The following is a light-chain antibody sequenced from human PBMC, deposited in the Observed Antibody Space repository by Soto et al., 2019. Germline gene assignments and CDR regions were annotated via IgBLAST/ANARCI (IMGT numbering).Light chain of an antibody. CDR1: QPGIRNY. Sequence: PAVPCSASQPGIRNYLAWHQQKPGQTPRLLVYGASSWASGIPYRFSGSGSGTDFTLTISSLEPEDFAVYYCQQHVTAPITVGQGTRLEI. V-gene: IGKV3-20*01. CDR2: GAS. CDR3: QQHVTAPIT. J-gene: IGKJ5*01.